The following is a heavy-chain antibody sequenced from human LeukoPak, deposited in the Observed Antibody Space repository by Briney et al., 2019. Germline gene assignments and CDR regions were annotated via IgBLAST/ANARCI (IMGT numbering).Heavy chain of an antibody. V-gene: IGHV4-59*01. J-gene: IGHJ5*02. Sequence: SETLSLTCTVSNGSISFYSWNWIRQPPGKGPEWIGYVYHTGSTNYNPSLKSRVTISVDTSKNQFSLKLSSVTAADTAVYYCARVYGGNPQAGGLNWFDPWGQGTLVTVSS. CDR3: ARVYGGNPQAGGLNWFDP. CDR2: VYHTGST. D-gene: IGHD4-23*01. CDR1: NGSISFYS.